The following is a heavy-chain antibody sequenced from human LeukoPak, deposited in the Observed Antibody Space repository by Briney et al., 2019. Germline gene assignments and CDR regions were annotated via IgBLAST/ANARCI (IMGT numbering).Heavy chain of an antibody. CDR1: GFTFDDYA. CDR3: AREGYCSGSNCYSLQY. Sequence: GRSLRLSCAASGFTFDDYAMHWVRHAPGKGLEWVSGISWNSGSIGYADSVKGRFTISRDNAKNTLYLQMNSLRAEDTAVYYCAREGYCSGSNCYSLQYWGLGTLVTVSS. V-gene: IGHV3-9*01. J-gene: IGHJ4*02. CDR2: ISWNSGSI. D-gene: IGHD2-15*01.